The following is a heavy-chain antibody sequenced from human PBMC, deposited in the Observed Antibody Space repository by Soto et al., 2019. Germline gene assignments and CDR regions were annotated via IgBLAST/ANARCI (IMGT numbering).Heavy chain of an antibody. J-gene: IGHJ4*02. CDR1: GGSISSYY. V-gene: IGHV4-59*01. CDR2: IYYSGST. D-gene: IGHD2-2*01. Sequence: SETLSLTCTVSGGSISSYYWSWIRQPPGKGLERVGYIYYSGSTNYNPSLKSRVTTSVDTSKNQFSLKLSSVTAADTAVYYCARDGGLVPAANPSFDYWGQGTLVTVSS. CDR3: ARDGGLVPAANPSFDY.